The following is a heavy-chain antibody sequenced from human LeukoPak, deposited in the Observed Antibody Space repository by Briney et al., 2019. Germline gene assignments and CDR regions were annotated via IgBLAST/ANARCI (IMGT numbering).Heavy chain of an antibody. D-gene: IGHD3-10*01. CDR3: ASGGYYVSGSWDY. V-gene: IGHV3-74*01. J-gene: IGHJ4*02. Sequence: GGSLRLSCAASGSTFSSYWMHWVRQAPGKGLVWVSRIDSDGSYTIYADSVKGRFNISRDNAKNTQYLQMNSLRAEDTAVYYCASGGYYVSGSWDYWGQGTLVTVSS. CDR2: IDSDGSYT. CDR1: GSTFSSYW.